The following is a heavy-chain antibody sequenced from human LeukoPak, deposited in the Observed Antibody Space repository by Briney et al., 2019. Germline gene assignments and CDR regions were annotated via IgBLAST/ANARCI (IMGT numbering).Heavy chain of an antibody. V-gene: IGHV3-30-3*01. CDR3: ARGLLRRIDY. J-gene: IGHJ4*02. CDR1: GFTFSSYA. Sequence: GGSLRLSCAASGFTFSSYAMHWVRQAPGKGLEWVAVISYDGSNKYYADSVKGRFTISRDNSKNTLYLQMNSLRAEDTAVYYCARGLLRRIDYWGPGTLVTVSS. D-gene: IGHD1-26*01. CDR2: ISYDGSNK.